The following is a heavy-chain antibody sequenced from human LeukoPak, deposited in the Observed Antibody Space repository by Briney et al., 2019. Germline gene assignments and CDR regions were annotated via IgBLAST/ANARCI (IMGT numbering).Heavy chain of an antibody. CDR2: INQDGTEI. CDR1: GFTFGSYW. Sequence: PGGSLRLSCAASGFTFGSYWMSWVRQAPGKGLEWVANINQDGTEIHYVDSVKGRFTISRDNAKNSLYLQMNSLRAEDTAVYYCARGVVVAGSAFDIWGQGTMVTVSS. V-gene: IGHV3-7*01. D-gene: IGHD6-19*01. J-gene: IGHJ3*02. CDR3: ARGVVVAGSAFDI.